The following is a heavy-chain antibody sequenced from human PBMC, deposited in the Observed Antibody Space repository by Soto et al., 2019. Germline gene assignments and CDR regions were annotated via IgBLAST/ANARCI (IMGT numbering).Heavy chain of an antibody. J-gene: IGHJ4*02. D-gene: IGHD3-22*01. CDR1: GFSLSTSGMC. V-gene: IGHV2-70*11. CDR2: IDWDDDK. CDR3: ARTLDHYYDSSGYYYDY. Sequence: SGPTLVNPTQTLTLTCTFSGFSLSTSGMCVSWIRQPPGKALEWLARIDWDDDKYYSTSLKTRLTISKDTSKNQVVLTMTNMDPVDTATYYCARTLDHYYDSSGYYYDYWGQGTLVTVSS.